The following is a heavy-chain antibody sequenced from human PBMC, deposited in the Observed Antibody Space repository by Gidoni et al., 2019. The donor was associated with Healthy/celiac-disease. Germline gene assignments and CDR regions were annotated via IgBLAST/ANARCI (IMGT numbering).Heavy chain of an antibody. J-gene: IGHJ4*02. CDR3: AITVAATRHFDY. V-gene: IGHV3-23*01. CDR2: ISGSGGTT. Sequence: EVQLLESGGGLEQPGGSLRLSCAASGFIFSSYIMSWVRQAPGKRLEWVSSISGSGGTTYYADPVKGRFTISRDNSKNTLYLQMNSLRVEDTAVYYCAITVAATRHFDYWGQGTLVTVSS. D-gene: IGHD6-19*01. CDR1: GFIFSSYI.